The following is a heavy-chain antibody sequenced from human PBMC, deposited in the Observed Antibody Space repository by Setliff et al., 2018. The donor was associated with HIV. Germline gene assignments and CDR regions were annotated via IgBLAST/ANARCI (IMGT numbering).Heavy chain of an antibody. J-gene: IGHJ4*02. CDR3: VRVDTQLQFIDF. D-gene: IGHD1-7*01. V-gene: IGHV1-2*02. CDR2: INPNTGGT. Sequence: GASVKVSCKASGYMFTAYFIHWVRQAPGRGPEWMGWINPNTGGTNYAQKFQGRVTMTRNTPLTTTYMELGALTSDDTALYYCVRVDTQLQFIDFWGQGSLVTVSS. CDR1: GYMFTAYF.